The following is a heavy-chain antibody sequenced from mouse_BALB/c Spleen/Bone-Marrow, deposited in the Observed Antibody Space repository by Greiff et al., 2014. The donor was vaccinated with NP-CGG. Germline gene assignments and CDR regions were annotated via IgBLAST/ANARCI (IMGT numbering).Heavy chain of an antibody. CDR2: IWAGGST. Sequence: VKLVESGPGLVAPSQSLSITCTVSGFSLTSYGVHWVRQPPGKGLEWLGVIWAGGSTNYNSALMSRLSISKDNSKSQVFLKMISLQTDDTAMYYCARVYLWYFDVWGAGTTVTASS. J-gene: IGHJ1*01. CDR3: ARVYLWYFDV. D-gene: IGHD2-3*01. V-gene: IGHV2-9*02. CDR1: GFSLTSYG.